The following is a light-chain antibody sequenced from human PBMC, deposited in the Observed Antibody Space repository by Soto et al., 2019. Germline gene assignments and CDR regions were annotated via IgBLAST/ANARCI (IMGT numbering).Light chain of an antibody. CDR2: AAS. V-gene: IGKV3-20*01. CDR3: QQDGSVQWT. Sequence: EIVLTQSPATLSLSPGERATLSCRASQSVSSNYLAWYRQRPGQAPGPLIYAASSRAPGISDRFSGSGSETDFTLTISRLEPEDFSVYYCQQDGSVQWTVGQGTTVEIK. J-gene: IGKJ1*01. CDR1: QSVSSNY.